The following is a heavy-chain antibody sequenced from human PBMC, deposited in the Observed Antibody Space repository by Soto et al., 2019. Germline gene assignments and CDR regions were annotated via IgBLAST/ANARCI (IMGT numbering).Heavy chain of an antibody. Sequence: PGGSLRLSFAASVFTFSNAWMSWVRQDPGKGLEWVGRIKGKTDGGTTDYAAPVKGRFTISRDDSKNTLYLQMNSLKTEDTAVYYCIGSYGSGSYYYYYYGMDGWGQGTTVTVSS. V-gene: IGHV3-15*01. CDR1: VFTFSNAW. D-gene: IGHD3-10*01. CDR2: IKGKTDGGTT. CDR3: IGSYGSGSYYYYYYGMDG. J-gene: IGHJ6*02.